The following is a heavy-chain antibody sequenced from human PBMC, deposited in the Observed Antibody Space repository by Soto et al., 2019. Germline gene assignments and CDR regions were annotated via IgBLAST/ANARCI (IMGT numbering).Heavy chain of an antibody. CDR3: ARDVHSWSPGDYYYYGMDV. Sequence: SVKVSCKASGGTFGSYAISWVRQAPGQGLEWMGGIIPIFGTANYAQKFQGRVTITADESTSTAYMELSSLRSEDTAVYYCARDVHSWSPGDYYYYGMDVWGQGTTVTVSS. CDR2: IIPIFGTA. J-gene: IGHJ6*02. CDR1: GGTFGSYA. D-gene: IGHD1-26*01. V-gene: IGHV1-69*13.